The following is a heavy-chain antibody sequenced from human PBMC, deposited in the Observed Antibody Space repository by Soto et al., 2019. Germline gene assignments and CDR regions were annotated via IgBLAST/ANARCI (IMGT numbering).Heavy chain of an antibody. CDR3: ARVAVAGTRFDY. Sequence: SETLSLTCAVSGASISSGWWTWVRQPPGKGLEWIGEIYHSGSTNYNPSLKSRVTISVDKSKNQFSLKLSSVTAADTAVYYCARVAVAGTRFDYWGQGTLVTVSS. J-gene: IGHJ4*02. CDR1: GASISSGW. D-gene: IGHD6-19*01. CDR2: IYHSGST. V-gene: IGHV4-4*02.